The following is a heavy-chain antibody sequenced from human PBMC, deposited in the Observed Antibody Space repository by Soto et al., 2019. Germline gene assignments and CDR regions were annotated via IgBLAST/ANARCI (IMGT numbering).Heavy chain of an antibody. CDR3: AREGPSSSFSFHYYYYMDV. D-gene: IGHD6-6*01. Sequence: QLGGSLRLSCAASGFTFSSYAMSWVRQAPGKGLEWVSAISGSGGSTYYADSVKGRFTISRDNSKNTLYLQMNSLRAEDTAVYYCAREGPSSSFSFHYYYYMDVWGKGTTVTVSS. V-gene: IGHV3-23*01. CDR2: ISGSGGST. J-gene: IGHJ6*03. CDR1: GFTFSSYA.